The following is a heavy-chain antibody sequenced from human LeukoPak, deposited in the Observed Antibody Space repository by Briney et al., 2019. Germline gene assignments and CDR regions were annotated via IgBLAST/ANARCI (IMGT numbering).Heavy chain of an antibody. CDR3: ASNWNPNWFDP. CDR2: IYTSGST. CDR1: GGSISSGGYY. V-gene: IGHV4-61*08. J-gene: IGHJ5*02. D-gene: IGHD1-1*01. Sequence: ASETLSLTCTVSGGSISSGGYYWSWIRQPPGKGLEWIGYIYTSGSTNYNPSLKSRVTISVDTSKNQFSLKLSSVTAADTAVYYCASNWNPNWFDPWGQGTLVTVSS.